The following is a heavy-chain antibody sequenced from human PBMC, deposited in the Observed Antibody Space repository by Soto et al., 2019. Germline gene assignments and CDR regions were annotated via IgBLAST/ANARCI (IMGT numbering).Heavy chain of an antibody. Sequence: ASVKVSCKASGYIFSNFGLSWVRQAPGQGLEWMGWISGYNGNTNSAEKFQGRVTMTTDTFTSTAYMEVRSLTSDDTAVYYCARDKGYGFGWSSSSGMDVWGQGTTVTVSS. J-gene: IGHJ6*02. V-gene: IGHV1-18*01. CDR3: ARDKGYGFGWSSSSGMDV. CDR1: GYIFSNFG. CDR2: ISGYNGNT. D-gene: IGHD5-18*01.